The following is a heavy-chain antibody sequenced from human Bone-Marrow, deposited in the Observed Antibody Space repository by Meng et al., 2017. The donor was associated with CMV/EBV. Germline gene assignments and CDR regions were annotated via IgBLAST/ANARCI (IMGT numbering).Heavy chain of an antibody. CDR1: GGSISSSSYY. V-gene: IGHV4-39*07. CDR3: ARDSGRYYDFWSGYYTSYYYGMDV. J-gene: IGHJ6*02. Sequence: SETLSLTCTVSGGSISSSSYYWGWIRQPPGKGLEWIGSIYYSGSTYYNPSLKSRVTISVDTSKNQFSLKLSSVTAADTAVYYCARDSGRYYDFWSGYYTSYYYGMDVWGQVTMVTV. CDR2: IYYSGST. D-gene: IGHD3-3*01.